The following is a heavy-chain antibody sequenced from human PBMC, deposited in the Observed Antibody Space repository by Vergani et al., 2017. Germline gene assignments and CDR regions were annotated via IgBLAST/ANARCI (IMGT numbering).Heavy chain of an antibody. CDR3: ARGVGYAGSYYYYMDV. D-gene: IGHD2-2*01. CDR1: GGPISSSNW. J-gene: IGHJ6*03. CDR2: IYHSGST. V-gene: IGHV4-4*02. Sequence: QVQLQESGPGLVKPSGTLSLTCAVSGGPISSSNWWSWVRQPPGKGLEWIGEIYHSGSTNYNPSLKSRVTISVAKSKNQFSLKLRSVTAADTAVYYCARGVGYAGSYYYYMDVWGKGTTVTVSS.